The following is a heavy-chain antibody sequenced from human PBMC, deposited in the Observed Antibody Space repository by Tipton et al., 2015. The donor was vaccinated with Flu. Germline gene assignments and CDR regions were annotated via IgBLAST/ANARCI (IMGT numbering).Heavy chain of an antibody. D-gene: IGHD1-26*01. CDR1: GGSFSGYY. V-gene: IGHV4-34*01. CDR3: ARVLQWELRRGWFDP. CDR2: INHSGST. J-gene: IGHJ5*02. Sequence: TLSLTCAVYGGSFSGYYWSWIRQPPGKGLEWIGEINHSGSTNYNPSLKSRVTISVDTSKNQFSLKLSSVTAADTAVYYCARVLQWELRRGWFDPWGQGTLATVSS.